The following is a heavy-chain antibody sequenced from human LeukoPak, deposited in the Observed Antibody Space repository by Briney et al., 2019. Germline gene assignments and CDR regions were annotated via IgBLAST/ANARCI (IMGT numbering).Heavy chain of an antibody. V-gene: IGHV1-18*01. Sequence: ASVKVSCKASGYTFTSYGISWVRQAPGQRLEWMGWISAYNGNTNYAQKLQGRVTMTTDTSTSTAYMELRSLRSDDTAVYYCARAGEYYYDRAFFHYWGQGTLVTVSS. D-gene: IGHD3-22*01. CDR2: ISAYNGNT. CDR1: GYTFTSYG. J-gene: IGHJ4*02. CDR3: ARAGEYYYDRAFFHY.